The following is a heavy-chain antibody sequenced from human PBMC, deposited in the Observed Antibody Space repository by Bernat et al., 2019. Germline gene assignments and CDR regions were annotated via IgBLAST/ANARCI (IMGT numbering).Heavy chain of an antibody. CDR2: ISGSGGST. CDR3: ATTKVVGATMGEAG. V-gene: IGHV3-23*01. Sequence: EVQLLESGGGLVQPGGSLRLSCAASEFTFSSYAMSWVRQAPGKGLEWVSGISGSGGSTYYADSVKGRFTISRDNSKNTLFLQMNSLRAEDTAVYHCATTKVVGATMGEAGWGQGTLVTVSS. D-gene: IGHD1-26*01. J-gene: IGHJ4*02. CDR1: EFTFSSYA.